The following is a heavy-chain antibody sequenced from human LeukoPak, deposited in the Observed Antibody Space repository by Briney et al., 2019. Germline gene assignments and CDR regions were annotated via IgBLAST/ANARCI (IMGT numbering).Heavy chain of an antibody. Sequence: EGSLRLSCAASGFTFYNYAMSWVRQAPGKGLEWVSTISGSGGNTYYADSVKGRFTISRDNSENTLYLQMNSLRAEDTAVYYCAKPLGYCTGGVCYSNYFDPWGQGTLVTVSS. V-gene: IGHV3-23*01. D-gene: IGHD2-8*02. CDR2: ISGSGGNT. J-gene: IGHJ5*02. CDR1: GFTFYNYA. CDR3: AKPLGYCTGGVCYSNYFDP.